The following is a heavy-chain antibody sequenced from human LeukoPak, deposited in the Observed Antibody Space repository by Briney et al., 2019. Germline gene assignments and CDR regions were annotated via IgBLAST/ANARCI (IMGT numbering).Heavy chain of an antibody. CDR1: GFTFSSYA. J-gene: IGHJ4*02. Sequence: GGSLRLSCAASGFTFSSYAMHWVRQAPGKGLEWVAVISYDGSNKYYADSVKGRFTISRDNSKNTLYLQMNSLRAGDTAVYYCAKDHKWEGATTDWGQGTLVTVSS. V-gene: IGHV3-30-3*01. CDR3: AKDHKWEGATTD. CDR2: ISYDGSNK. D-gene: IGHD1-26*01.